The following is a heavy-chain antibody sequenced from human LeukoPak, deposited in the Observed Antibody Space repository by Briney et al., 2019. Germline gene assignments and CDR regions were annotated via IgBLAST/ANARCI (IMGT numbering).Heavy chain of an antibody. CDR2: ISDSGSIT. D-gene: IGHD6-13*01. Sequence: PGRSLRLSCAASGFAFSSQAMGWVRQAPGKGLEWVSVISDSGSITYYADSVKGRFTISRDNSKNTLYLQMNSLRAEDTAVYYCARLVMEAAGTPFDYWGQGTLVTVSS. CDR3: ARLVMEAAGTPFDY. J-gene: IGHJ4*02. V-gene: IGHV3-23*01. CDR1: GFAFSSQA.